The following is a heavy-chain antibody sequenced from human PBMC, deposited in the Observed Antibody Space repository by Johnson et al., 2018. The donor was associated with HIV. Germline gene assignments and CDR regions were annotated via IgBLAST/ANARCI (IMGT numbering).Heavy chain of an antibody. CDR3: AKDEGSGYSYDAFDI. CDR2: IRYDGSIK. Sequence: QVKLVESGGGVVQPGGSLRLSCAASGFTFSNYGMHWVRQAPGKGLEWVAFIRYDGSIKYYADSVKGRFTISRDNSKNTLYLQMNSLRAEDTAVYYCAKDEGSGYSYDAFDIWGQGTMVTVSS. V-gene: IGHV3-30*02. J-gene: IGHJ3*02. D-gene: IGHD3-3*01. CDR1: GFTFSNYG.